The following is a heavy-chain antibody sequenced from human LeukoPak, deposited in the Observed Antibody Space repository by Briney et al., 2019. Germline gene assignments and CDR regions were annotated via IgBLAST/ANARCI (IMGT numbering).Heavy chain of an antibody. J-gene: IGHJ4*02. CDR1: GGSISSYY. CDR2: IYYSGST. Sequence: TSETLSLTCTVSGGSISSYYWSWIRQPPGKGLEWIGYIYYSGSTNYNPSLKSRVTISVDTSKNQFSLKLSSVTAADTAVYYCASVPRYCSGGSCYSGNYFDYWGQGTLVTVSS. CDR3: ASVPRYCSGGSCYSGNYFDY. D-gene: IGHD2-15*01. V-gene: IGHV4-59*12.